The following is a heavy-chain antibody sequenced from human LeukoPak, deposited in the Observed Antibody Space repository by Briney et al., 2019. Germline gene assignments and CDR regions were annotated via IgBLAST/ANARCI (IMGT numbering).Heavy chain of an antibody. V-gene: IGHV3-7*01. CDR2: IKQDGSEK. Sequence: GGSLRLSCAASGFTFSNYWMRWVRQAPGKGLVWVANIKQDGSEKNYVDPVKGRFTISRDSAKNAQYLQMNSLRAEDTAIYYCAREGVPYAGDYWGQGTLVTVSS. CDR1: GFTFSNYW. D-gene: IGHD3-10*01. J-gene: IGHJ4*02. CDR3: AREGVPYAGDY.